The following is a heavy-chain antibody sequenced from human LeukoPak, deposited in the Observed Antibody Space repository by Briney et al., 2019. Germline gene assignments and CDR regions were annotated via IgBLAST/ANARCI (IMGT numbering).Heavy chain of an antibody. CDR2: IGGSSTSI. CDR3: ARDIPWGTTTLDY. V-gene: IGHV3-21*01. J-gene: IGHJ4*02. D-gene: IGHD1-26*01. CDR1: GFTFSSDS. Sequence: GGSLRLSCAASGFTFSSDSMNWVRQAPGKGLEWVSSIGGSSTSIYYADSVKGRFTISRDNARNSLYLQMDRLRAEDTAVFYCARDIPWGTTTLDYWGQGTLVTVSS.